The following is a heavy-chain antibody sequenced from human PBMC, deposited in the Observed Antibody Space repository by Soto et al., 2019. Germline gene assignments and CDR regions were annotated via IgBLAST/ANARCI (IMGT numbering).Heavy chain of an antibody. CDR3: ARIEVGATTAFDY. CDR2: IYYSGST. V-gene: IGHV4-39*01. CDR1: GGSISSSSYY. Sequence: ETLSLTCTVSGGSISSSSYYWGWIRQPPGKGLEWIGSIYYSGSTYYNPSLKSRVTISVDTSKNQFSLKLSSVTAADTAVYYCARIEVGATTAFDYWGQGTLVTVSS. J-gene: IGHJ4*02. D-gene: IGHD1-26*01.